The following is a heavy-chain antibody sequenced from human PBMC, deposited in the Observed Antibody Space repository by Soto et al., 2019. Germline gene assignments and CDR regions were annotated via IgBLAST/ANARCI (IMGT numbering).Heavy chain of an antibody. J-gene: IGHJ6*02. V-gene: IGHV3-48*02. D-gene: IGHD4-17*01. CDR3: ARGGDYLGYYYYYYGMDV. CDR2: ISSSSSTI. CDR1: GFTFSSYS. Sequence: GGSLRLSCAASGFTFSSYSMNWVRQAPGKGLEWVSYISSSSSTIYYADSVKGRFTISRDNAKNSLYLQMNSLRDEDTAVYYCARGGDYLGYYYYYYGMDVWGQGTTVTVSS.